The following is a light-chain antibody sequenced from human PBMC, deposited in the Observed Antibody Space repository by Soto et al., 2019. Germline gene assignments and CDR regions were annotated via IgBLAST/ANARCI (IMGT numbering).Light chain of an antibody. CDR3: QQLNSYPPVT. CDR1: QGISSY. Sequence: DIQMTQSPSTLSGSVGDRVTITCRASQGISSYLAWYQQKPGKAPKLLIYAASTLQSGVPSRFSGSGSGTEFTLTISSLQPEDFATYYCQQLNSYPPVTFGPGTKVDIK. CDR2: AAS. J-gene: IGKJ3*01. V-gene: IGKV1-9*01.